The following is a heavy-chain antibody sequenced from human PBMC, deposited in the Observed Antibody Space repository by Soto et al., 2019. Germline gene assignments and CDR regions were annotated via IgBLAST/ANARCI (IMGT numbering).Heavy chain of an antibody. V-gene: IGHV3-23*01. Sequence: EVQLLESGGGLVKPGGSLRLSCAASGFTFSSYAMSWVRQAPGKGLEWVSAISGSGGSTYYADSVKGRFTISRDNSKNTLYLQMNSLRAEDTAVYYCAKDRWQQLVYFQHWGQGTLVTVSS. CDR1: GFTFSSYA. CDR3: AKDRWQQLVYFQH. CDR2: ISGSGGST. J-gene: IGHJ1*01. D-gene: IGHD6-13*01.